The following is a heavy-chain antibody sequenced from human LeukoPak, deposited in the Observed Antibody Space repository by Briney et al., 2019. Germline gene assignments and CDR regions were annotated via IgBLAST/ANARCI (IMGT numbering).Heavy chain of an antibody. D-gene: IGHD6-19*01. CDR1: GDSVSTTNW. Sequence: SETLSLTCAVSGDSVSTTNWWTWVRQTPGKGLEWIGEIYHTGNTNYNPSLRSRVNMSVDKPNNQFSLTLTSVTAADTAVYYCASCSSDWSSRAFDIWGQGTMVTVSS. V-gene: IGHV4-4*02. J-gene: IGHJ3*02. CDR3: ASCSSDWSSRAFDI. CDR2: IYHTGNT.